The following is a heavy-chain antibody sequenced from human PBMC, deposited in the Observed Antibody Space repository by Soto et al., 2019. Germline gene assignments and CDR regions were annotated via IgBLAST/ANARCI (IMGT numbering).Heavy chain of an antibody. CDR1: GGSISKFY. Sequence: SETLSLTCNVSGGSISKFYWAWIRKTAGNGLEWMGRVYATGTTDYNPSLRSRVAMSVDMSKKTFSLRLRSVTGADSGVYYCVRDGSKSLRDWFDPWGQGILVTVSS. J-gene: IGHJ5*02. CDR2: VYATGTT. V-gene: IGHV4-4*07. CDR3: VRDGSKSLRDWFDP.